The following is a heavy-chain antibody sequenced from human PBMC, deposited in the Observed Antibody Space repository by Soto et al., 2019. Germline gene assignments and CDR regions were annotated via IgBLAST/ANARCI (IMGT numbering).Heavy chain of an antibody. V-gene: IGHV4-61*01. CDR2: IFYTGST. J-gene: IGHJ4*02. CDR3: ARDSPLSERSFDE. CDR1: GDSVSSSTYY. D-gene: IGHD1-26*01. Sequence: PSETLSLTCTVSGDSVSSSTYYWSWVRQPPGKNPEWIGYIFYTGSTNYNPSLKSRVTISLDTSKNQFSLKLSSVTAADTAVYYCARDSPLSERSFDEWGPGTLVTVYS.